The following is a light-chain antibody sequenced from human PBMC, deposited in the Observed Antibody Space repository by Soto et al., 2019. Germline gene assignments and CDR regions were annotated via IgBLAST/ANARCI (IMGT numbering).Light chain of an antibody. CDR2: GAS. CDR3: QQRSNWPPT. J-gene: IGKJ1*01. Sequence: EIVMTQSPATLSVSPGERATLSCRASENIYTNLAWYQQKPGQAPRLLFYGASTRATGIPARFSGSGSGTDFTLTITSLEPEDFAVYYCQQRSNWPPTFGQGTKVDIK. V-gene: IGKV3D-15*01. CDR1: ENIYTN.